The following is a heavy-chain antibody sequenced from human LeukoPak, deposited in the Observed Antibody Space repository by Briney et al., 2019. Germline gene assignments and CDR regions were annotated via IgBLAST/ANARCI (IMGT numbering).Heavy chain of an antibody. Sequence: PGGSLRLSCAASGFTFSSYAMHRVRQAPGKGLEWVAVISYNGSNKYYADSVKGRFTISRDNSKNTLYLQMNSLRAEDTAVYYCARDPRREMATIIPHYWGQGTLVTVSS. V-gene: IGHV3-30-3*01. CDR1: GFTFSSYA. CDR2: ISYNGSNK. J-gene: IGHJ4*02. CDR3: ARDPRREMATIIPHY. D-gene: IGHD5-24*01.